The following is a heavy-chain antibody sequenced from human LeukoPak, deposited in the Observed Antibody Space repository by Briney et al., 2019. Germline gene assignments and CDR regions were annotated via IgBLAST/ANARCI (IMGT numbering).Heavy chain of an antibody. D-gene: IGHD1-20*01. CDR1: GGSISSALYH. Sequence: SETLSLTCTVSGGSISSALYHWGWIRQPPGKNLEWLGSVYYTGSTHNNPSLKSRVTMSVDTSKNQFSLKLSSVTAADTAVYYCARVRYNWNRDFDYWGQGTLVTVSS. CDR2: VYYTGST. CDR3: ARVRYNWNRDFDY. V-gene: IGHV4-39*07. J-gene: IGHJ4*02.